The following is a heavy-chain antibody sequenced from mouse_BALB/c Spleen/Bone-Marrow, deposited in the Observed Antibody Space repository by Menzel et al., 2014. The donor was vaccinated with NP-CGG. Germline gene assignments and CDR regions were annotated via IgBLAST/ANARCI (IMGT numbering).Heavy chain of an antibody. D-gene: IGHD2-3*01. CDR3: ARALEDGYYYAMDY. J-gene: IGHJ4*01. V-gene: IGHV1-69*02. CDR1: GYTFTSYW. Sequence: VQLQQSGAELVKPGAPVKLSCKASGYTFTSYWMNWVKQRPGRGLEWIGRIDPSDSETHYNQKFKDKATLTVDKSSSTAYIQLSSLTSGDSAVYYCARALEDGYYYAMDYWGQGTSVTVSS. CDR2: IDPSDSET.